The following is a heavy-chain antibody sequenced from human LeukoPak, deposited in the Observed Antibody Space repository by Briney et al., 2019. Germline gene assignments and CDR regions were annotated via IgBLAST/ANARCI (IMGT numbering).Heavy chain of an antibody. CDR1: GDSISNHY. CDR3: ARDSYYGSASSHLDY. V-gene: IGHV4-59*11. Sequence: SETLSLTCTVSGDSISNHYWSWIRQSPGMGLGWIGYISYNGSTSYNPSLRSRVTISGDTSKNHFSLKLSSVTAADTALYYCARDSYYGSASSHLDYWGQGTLVTVSS. J-gene: IGHJ4*02. CDR2: ISYNGST. D-gene: IGHD3-10*01.